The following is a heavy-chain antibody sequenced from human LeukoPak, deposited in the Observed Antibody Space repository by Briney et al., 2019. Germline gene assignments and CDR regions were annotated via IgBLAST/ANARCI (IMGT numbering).Heavy chain of an antibody. D-gene: IGHD5-18*01. J-gene: IGHJ5*02. CDR1: GFTFSSYW. Sequence: GGSLSLSCAASGFTFSSYWMHWVRQAPGKGLVWVSRINSDGSSTSYADSVKGRFTISRDNAKNTLYLQMNSLRAEDTAVYYCARDPGYSYGPGNNWFDPWGQGTLVTVSS. CDR3: ARDPGYSYGPGNNWFDP. V-gene: IGHV3-74*01. CDR2: INSDGSST.